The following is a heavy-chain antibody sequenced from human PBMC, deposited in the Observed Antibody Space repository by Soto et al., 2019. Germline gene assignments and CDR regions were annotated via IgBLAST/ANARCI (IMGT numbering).Heavy chain of an antibody. D-gene: IGHD2-15*01. CDR2: IYYSGST. Sequence: SETLSLACTVSGGSISSSRYYWGWIRQPPGKGLDWIGSIYYSGSTYYNPSLKSRVTISADTSKNQFSLKLSSVTAADTAVYYCARPGPVYCSGGSCNPNWFDPWGQGTLVTVSS. V-gene: IGHV4-39*01. CDR3: ARPGPVYCSGGSCNPNWFDP. J-gene: IGHJ5*02. CDR1: GGSISSSRYY.